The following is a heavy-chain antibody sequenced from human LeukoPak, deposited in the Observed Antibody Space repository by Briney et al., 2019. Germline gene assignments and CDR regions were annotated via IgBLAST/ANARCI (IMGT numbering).Heavy chain of an antibody. CDR1: GYTLTELS. D-gene: IGHD3-22*01. V-gene: IGHV1-46*01. Sequence: ASVKVSCKVSGYTLTELSMHWVRQAPGQGLEWMGIINPNGGSTTYAQKFQGRVTMTRDTSTSTVYMELSSLRSEDTAVYYCARGLMFSGYTYWGQGTLVTVSS. CDR2: INPNGGST. J-gene: IGHJ4*02. CDR3: ARGLMFSGYTY.